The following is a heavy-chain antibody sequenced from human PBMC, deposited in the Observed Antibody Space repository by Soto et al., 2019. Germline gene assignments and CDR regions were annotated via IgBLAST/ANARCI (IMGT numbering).Heavy chain of an antibody. D-gene: IGHD2-2*01. V-gene: IGHV3-33*01. CDR1: GFTFSSYG. J-gene: IGHJ4*02. CDR3: ARDFCGSTSCLYFDY. Sequence: PGGSLRLSCAASGFTFSSYGMHWVRQAPGKGLEWVAVIWYDGSNKYYADSVKGRFTISRDNSKNTLYLQMNSLRAEDTAVYYCARDFCGSTSCLYFDYWGQGTLVTVSS. CDR2: IWYDGSNK.